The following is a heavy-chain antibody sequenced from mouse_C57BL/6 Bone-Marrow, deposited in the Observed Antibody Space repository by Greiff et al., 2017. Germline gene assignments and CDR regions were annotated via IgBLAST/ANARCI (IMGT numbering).Heavy chain of an antibody. V-gene: IGHV5-4*03. CDR3: ARVMGPWFDD. J-gene: IGHJ3*01. CDR1: GFTFSSYA. CDR2: ISDGGSYT. D-gene: IGHD2-3*01. Sequence: EVKLMESGGGLVKPGGSLKLSCAASGFTFSSYALSWVRQTPDKRLEWVATISDGGSYTYYPDNVTGRFTISRANAKNHLYLQKSHRKSEDTAMYYCARVMGPWFDDGGQGTLVTVSA.